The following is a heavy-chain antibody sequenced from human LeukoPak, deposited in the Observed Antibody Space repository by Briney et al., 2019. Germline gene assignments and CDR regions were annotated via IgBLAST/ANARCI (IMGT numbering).Heavy chain of an antibody. CDR3: AKGCSSTSCAIEFDS. Sequence: GRSLRLSCAGSGFTFKNYGIHWVRQAPGKGLEWVAGMSYDGGHRYYGDSVKGRYTISRDNSKDTVYVEMNSLRLEDTALYYCAKGCSSTSCAIEFDSWGQGTLVTVSS. J-gene: IGHJ4*02. V-gene: IGHV3-30*18. CDR2: MSYDGGHR. CDR1: GFTFKNYG. D-gene: IGHD2-2*01.